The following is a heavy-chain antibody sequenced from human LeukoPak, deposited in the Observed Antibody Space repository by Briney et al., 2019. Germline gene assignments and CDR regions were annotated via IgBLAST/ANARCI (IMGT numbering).Heavy chain of an antibody. CDR3: ARTPRYCSSTSCTISHDAFDI. V-gene: IGHV1-18*01. D-gene: IGHD2-2*01. CDR2: ISAYNGNT. Sequence: GASVKVSCKASGYTFTSYGISWVRQAPGQGLEWMGWISAYNGNTNYAQKLQGRVTMTTDTSTSTAYMELRSLRSDDTAVYYCARTPRYCSSTSCTISHDAFDIWGQGTMVTVSS. J-gene: IGHJ3*02. CDR1: GYTFTSYG.